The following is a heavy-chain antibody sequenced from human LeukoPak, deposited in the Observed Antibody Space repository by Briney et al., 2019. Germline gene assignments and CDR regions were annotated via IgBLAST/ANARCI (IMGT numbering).Heavy chain of an antibody. CDR2: IWYDGSNK. D-gene: IGHD3-10*01. J-gene: IGHJ3*02. Sequence: GGSLRLSCVVSGFSFRSYEMHWVRQAPGKGLEWVAVIWYDGSNKYYADSVKGRFTISRDNSKNTLYLQMNSLRAEDTAVYYCARDSGYGSDNAFDIWGQGTMVTVSS. CDR1: GFSFRSYE. V-gene: IGHV3-33*08. CDR3: ARDSGYGSDNAFDI.